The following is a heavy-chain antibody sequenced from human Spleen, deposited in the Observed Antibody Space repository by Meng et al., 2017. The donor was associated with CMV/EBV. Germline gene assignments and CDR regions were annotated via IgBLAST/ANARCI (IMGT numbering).Heavy chain of an antibody. CDR2: ISSSSSYI. D-gene: IGHD3-10*01. CDR1: GFTFSSYS. Sequence: GGSLRLSCAASGFTFSSYSMNWVRQAPGKGLEWVSSISSSSSYIYYADSVKGRFTISRDNAENTLYLHMNSLRAEDTAVYYCARYGSGSDNYFYYGMDVWGQGTTVTVSS. V-gene: IGHV3-21*01. CDR3: ARYGSGSDNYFYYGMDV. J-gene: IGHJ6*02.